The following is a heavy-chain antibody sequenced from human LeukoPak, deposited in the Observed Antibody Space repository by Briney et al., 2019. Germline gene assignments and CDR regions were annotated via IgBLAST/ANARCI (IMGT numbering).Heavy chain of an antibody. V-gene: IGHV1-18*01. J-gene: IGHJ5*02. Sequence: SGVTVSCKACGYTFTKYGINWLRQAPGQGLEGIGLISTYNGNTIYAQKLQGRVKMTTKTSTTTAYIELRTLRTVDTAVYDCARSDYDILTGSTGERWFDPWGQGTLVTVSS. D-gene: IGHD3-9*01. CDR2: ISTYNGNT. CDR3: ARSDYDILTGSTGERWFDP. CDR1: GYTFTKYG.